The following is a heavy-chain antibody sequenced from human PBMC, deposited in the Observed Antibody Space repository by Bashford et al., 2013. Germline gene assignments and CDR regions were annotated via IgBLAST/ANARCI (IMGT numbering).Heavy chain of an antibody. CDR3: ARSVSRSAFDI. D-gene: IGHD1-14*01. V-gene: IGHV4-59*01. J-gene: IGHJ3*02. Sequence: WIRQPPGKGLEWIGYVYHIATTKYNPSLKSRVTMSVDTSKNQFSLKLSSVTAADTAVYYCARSVSRSAFDIWGQGTMVTVSS. CDR2: VYHIATT.